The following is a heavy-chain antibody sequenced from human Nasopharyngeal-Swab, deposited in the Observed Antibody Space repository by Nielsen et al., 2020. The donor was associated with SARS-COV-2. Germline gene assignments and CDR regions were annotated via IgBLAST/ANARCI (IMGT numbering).Heavy chain of an antibody. J-gene: IGHJ6*03. D-gene: IGHD2-2*01. V-gene: IGHV4-59*01. CDR2: IYYSGST. CDR3: AKIVVVPAARVFSYYYYMDV. CDR1: GGSTSSYY. Sequence: SETLSLTCTVSGGSTSSYYWSWIRQPPGKGLEWIGYIYYSGSTNYNPSLKSRVTISVDTSKNQFSLKLSSVTAADTAVYYCAKIVVVPAARVFSYYYYMDVWGKGTTVTVSS.